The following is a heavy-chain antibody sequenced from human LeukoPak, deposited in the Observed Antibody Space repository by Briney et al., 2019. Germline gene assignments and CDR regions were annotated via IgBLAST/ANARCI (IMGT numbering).Heavy chain of an antibody. CDR1: GGSISSGDYY. D-gene: IGHD3-10*01. CDR3: ARVATMVRGVILFDY. V-gene: IGHV4-30-4*01. J-gene: IGHJ4*02. CDR2: IYYSGST. Sequence: PSQTLSLTCTVSGGSISSGDYYWSWIRQPPGKGLEWIGYIYYSGSTYYNPSLKSRVTISVDTSKNQFSLKPSSVTAADTAVYYCARVATMVRGVILFDYWGQGTLVTVSS.